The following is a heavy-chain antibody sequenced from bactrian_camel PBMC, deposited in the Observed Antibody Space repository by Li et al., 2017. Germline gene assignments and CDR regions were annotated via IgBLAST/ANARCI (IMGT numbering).Heavy chain of an antibody. V-gene: IGHV3S53*01. CDR1: ATFERSSDC. CDR2: IYGSGDT. D-gene: IGHD4*01. Sequence: HVQLVESGGGSVQAGGSLRLSCSYTATFERSSDCLGWFRQAPGKNREGVATIYGSGDTTYADAVKGRFTISKDNSENILYLQMNSLRPEDSGMHYCAADLFSEHSDYDFCVPEPLEFSYSGQGTQVTVS. J-gene: IGHJ4*01.